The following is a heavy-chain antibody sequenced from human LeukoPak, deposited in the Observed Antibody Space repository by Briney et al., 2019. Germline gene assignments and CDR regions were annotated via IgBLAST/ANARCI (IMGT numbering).Heavy chain of an antibody. Sequence: PSETLSLTCAVYGGSFSGYYWSWIRQPPGKGLEWIGEINHSGSTNYNPSLKSRVTISVDTSKNQFSLKLSSGTAADTAVYYCARGYSNYGYWGQGTLVTVSS. CDR3: ARGYSNYGY. J-gene: IGHJ4*02. V-gene: IGHV4-34*01. D-gene: IGHD4-11*01. CDR1: GGSFSGYY. CDR2: INHSGST.